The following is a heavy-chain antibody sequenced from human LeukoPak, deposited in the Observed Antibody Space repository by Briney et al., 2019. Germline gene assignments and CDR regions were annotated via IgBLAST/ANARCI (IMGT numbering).Heavy chain of an antibody. CDR2: IYASGST. CDR1: GGSISSYY. Sequence: SETLSLTCTVSGGSISSYYWSWIRQPAGKGLEWIGRIYASGSTNYNPSLKSRVTMSVDTSKKQFSLKLSSVTAADTAVYYCARVRGSSGSYEYYHYMDVWGKGTTVTISS. J-gene: IGHJ6*03. V-gene: IGHV4-4*07. D-gene: IGHD1-26*01. CDR3: ARVRGSSGSYEYYHYMDV.